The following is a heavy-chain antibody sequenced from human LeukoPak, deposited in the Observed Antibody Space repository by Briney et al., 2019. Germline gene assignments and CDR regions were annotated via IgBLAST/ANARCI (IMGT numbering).Heavy chain of an antibody. CDR1: GGSISSYY. V-gene: IGHV4-4*07. Sequence: PSETLSLTCTVSGGSISSYYWNWIRQPAGKGLEWIGRIYTSGSTNYNPSLKSRVTISVDKSKNQFSLKLSSVTAADTAVYYCARDLGIAAAAGGFDPWGQGTLVTVSS. CDR3: ARDLGIAAAAGGFDP. D-gene: IGHD6-13*01. J-gene: IGHJ5*02. CDR2: IYTSGST.